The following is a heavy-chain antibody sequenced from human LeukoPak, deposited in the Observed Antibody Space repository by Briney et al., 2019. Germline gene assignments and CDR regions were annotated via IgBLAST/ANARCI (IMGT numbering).Heavy chain of an antibody. CDR1: GFTFDDYA. V-gene: IGHV3-9*01. D-gene: IGHD3-10*01. Sequence: PGRSLRLSCAASGFTFDDYAMHWVRQAPGKGLEWVSGISWNSGSIGYADSVKGRFTISRDNAKNSLYLQMNSLRAEDTALYYCAKVLFLSKATPGCCGMDVWGQGTTVTVSS. J-gene: IGHJ6*02. CDR2: ISWNSGSI. CDR3: AKVLFLSKATPGCCGMDV.